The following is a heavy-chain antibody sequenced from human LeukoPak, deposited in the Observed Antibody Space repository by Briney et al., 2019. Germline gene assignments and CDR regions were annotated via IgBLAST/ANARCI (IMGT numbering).Heavy chain of an antibody. J-gene: IGHJ4*02. CDR1: GYTLTVYY. D-gene: IGHD6-13*01. V-gene: IGHV1-46*01. Sequence: GVSVTVSFTASGYTLTVYYIHWVRQAPGQGLEWMGIINPSGGRTPSGGSTSYAQKFQGRVTMTRDTSTSTVYMELSSLRSEDTAVYYCARDQTAATGIFDYWGQGTLVTVSS. CDR3: ARDQTAATGIFDY. CDR2: INPSGGRTPSGGST.